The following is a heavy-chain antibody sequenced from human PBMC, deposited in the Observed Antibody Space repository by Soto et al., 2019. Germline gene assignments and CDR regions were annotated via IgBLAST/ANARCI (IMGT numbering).Heavy chain of an antibody. CDR3: ARASESGSPRSPRPDAFDI. CDR1: GFTFSDYY. CDR2: ISSSGSTI. Sequence: QVQLVESGGGLVKPGGSLRLSCAASGFTFSDYYMSWIRQAPGKGLEWVSYISSSGSTIYYADSVKGRFTISRDNAKNSLYLQMNSLRAEDTAVYYCARASESGSPRSPRPDAFDIWGQGTMVTVSS. D-gene: IGHD1-26*01. J-gene: IGHJ3*02. V-gene: IGHV3-11*01.